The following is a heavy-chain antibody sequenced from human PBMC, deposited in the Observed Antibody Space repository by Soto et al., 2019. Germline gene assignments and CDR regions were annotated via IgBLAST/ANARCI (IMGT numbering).Heavy chain of an antibody. CDR3: SRSLDS. V-gene: IGHV3-7*01. Sequence: GGSLRLSCAASGFTFSTYWMDWVRQTPGKGLEWVANINQDGSEKNYVDSVKGRFTISRDNAQNTLYLQMNSLTAEDSALYYCSRSLDSWGQGTLVTVSS. CDR2: INQDGSEK. J-gene: IGHJ4*02. CDR1: GFTFSTYW.